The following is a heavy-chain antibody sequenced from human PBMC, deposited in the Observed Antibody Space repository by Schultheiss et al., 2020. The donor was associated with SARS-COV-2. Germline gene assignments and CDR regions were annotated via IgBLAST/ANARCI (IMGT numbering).Heavy chain of an antibody. CDR1: GFTFDDYA. CDR3: AKDTPVERGVVRLDY. J-gene: IGHJ4*02. CDR2: ISCNSGTK. V-gene: IGHV3-9*01. Sequence: GGSLRLSCAASGFTFDDYAMHWVRQAPGKGLEWVSSISCNSGTKGYADSVKGRFTISRDNSKNTLYLQMTSLRADDTAIYFCAKDTPVERGVVRLDYWGQGTLVTVSS. D-gene: IGHD2-15*01.